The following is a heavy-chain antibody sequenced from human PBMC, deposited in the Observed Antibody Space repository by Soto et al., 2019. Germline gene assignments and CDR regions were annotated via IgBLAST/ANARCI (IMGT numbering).Heavy chain of an antibody. D-gene: IGHD5-12*01. CDR1: GFIFSEYA. V-gene: IGHV4-4*02. J-gene: IGHJ4*02. Sequence: GSLRLSCAASGFIFSEYAMTWVRQPPGKGLEWIGEIYHSGSTNYNPSLKSRVTISVDKSKNQFSLKLSSVTAADTAVYYCARSAEMATITLDYWGQGTLVTVSS. CDR2: IYHSGST. CDR3: ARSAEMATITLDY.